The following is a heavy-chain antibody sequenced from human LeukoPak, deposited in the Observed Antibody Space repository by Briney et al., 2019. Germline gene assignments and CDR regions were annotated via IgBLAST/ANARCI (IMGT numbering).Heavy chain of an antibody. CDR3: AKDYGWSFAN. Sequence: GGSLRLSCTSSGFIFSSHWMNWVRQAPGKGPEWVANIKYDGSEQYYVDSVKGRFSISRDNTKNLLYLQMNSLRVENTAVYYCAKDYGWSFANWGQGTLVTVSS. J-gene: IGHJ4*02. V-gene: IGHV3-7*03. D-gene: IGHD3-10*01. CDR1: GFIFSSHW. CDR2: IKYDGSEQ.